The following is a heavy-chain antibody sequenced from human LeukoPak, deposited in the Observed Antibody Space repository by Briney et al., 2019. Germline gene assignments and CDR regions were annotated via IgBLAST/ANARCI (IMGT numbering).Heavy chain of an antibody. CDR1: GFTFSSYS. J-gene: IGHJ4*02. CDR2: IYSGGST. CDR3: ARSYSGYDV. V-gene: IGHV3-53*01. D-gene: IGHD5-12*01. Sequence: GGSLRLSCAASGFTFSSYSMNWVRQAPGKGLEWVSVIYSGGSTYYADSVKGRFTISRDNSKNTLYLQMNSLRAEDTAVYYCARSYSGYDVWGQGTLVTVSS.